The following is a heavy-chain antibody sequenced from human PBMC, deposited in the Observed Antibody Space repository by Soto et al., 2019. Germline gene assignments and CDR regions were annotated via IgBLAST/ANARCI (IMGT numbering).Heavy chain of an antibody. Sequence: QLRESGPGLVKPSETLSLTCDVSGASITTYYWSWIRQAPGKGLEWIGNVYHTATTDYNSSLKSRVAISVDTSKNQFSLKMNSVTAADTAVYYCARRLFGSGWTLDSWGQGALVTVAP. J-gene: IGHJ4*02. CDR3: ARRLFGSGWTLDS. D-gene: IGHD3-22*01. V-gene: IGHV4-59*12. CDR1: GASITTYY. CDR2: VYHTATT.